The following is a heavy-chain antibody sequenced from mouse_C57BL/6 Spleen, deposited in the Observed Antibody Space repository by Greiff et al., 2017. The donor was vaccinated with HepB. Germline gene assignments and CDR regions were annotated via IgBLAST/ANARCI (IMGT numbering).Heavy chain of an antibody. CDR3: ARVYGTGDY. V-gene: IGHV1-9*01. CDR2: ILPGSGST. J-gene: IGHJ4*01. D-gene: IGHD1-1*01. Sequence: QVQLKESGAELMKPGASVTLSCKATGYTFTGYWIEWVKQRPGHGLEWIGEILPGSGSTNYNEKFTGKATFTADTSSNPAYMQRSSLTTEDSAIYYCARVYGTGDYWGQGTSVTVSS. CDR1: GYTFTGYW.